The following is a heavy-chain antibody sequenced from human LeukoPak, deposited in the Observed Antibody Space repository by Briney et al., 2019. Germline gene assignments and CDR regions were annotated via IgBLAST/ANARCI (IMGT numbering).Heavy chain of an antibody. CDR1: EFTFSTYG. V-gene: IGHV3-30*18. J-gene: IGHJ4*02. CDR3: AKDRYSGLNTIDY. Sequence: PGGSLRLSCAASEFTFSTYGMHWVRQAPGKGLEWVAVISYDGSYKFYADSVKGRFTISRDNSKSTLYLQMNSLRAEDTAVYYCAKDRYSGLNTIDYWGPGTLVTVSS. D-gene: IGHD6-13*01. CDR2: ISYDGSYK.